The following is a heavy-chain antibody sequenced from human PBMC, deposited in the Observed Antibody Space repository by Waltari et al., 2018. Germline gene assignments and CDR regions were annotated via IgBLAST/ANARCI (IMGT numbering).Heavy chain of an antibody. V-gene: IGHV3-23*04. J-gene: IGHJ4*02. Sequence: EVQLEESGGGLVQHGGSLRLPCAGSGFTFRYNTMAWVRQAPGKGLEWLSIISGTGRNTYYADSVKGRFTISRDNSKNTLLLQMNSLRAEDTAVYYCAKEEASGSYYTQPFDYWGQGTLVTVSS. CDR1: GFTFRYNT. D-gene: IGHD3-10*01. CDR3: AKEEASGSYYTQPFDY. CDR2: ISGTGRNT.